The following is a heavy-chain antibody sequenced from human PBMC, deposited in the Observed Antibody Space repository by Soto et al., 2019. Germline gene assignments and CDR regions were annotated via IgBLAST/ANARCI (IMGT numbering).Heavy chain of an antibody. J-gene: IGHJ4*02. CDR1: GFTFSSYA. Sequence: EVQLLESGGGLVQPGGSLRLSCEASGFTFSSYAMSWVRQAPGKGLEWVSSISGSGVSASHADSLKGRFTISRDTSENRLFLQLNSLRAEDTPVYYCAKEEQPVAGEIDSWGQGTLVTVSS. CDR2: ISGSGVSA. CDR3: AKEEQPVAGEIDS. D-gene: IGHD6-19*01. V-gene: IGHV3-23*01.